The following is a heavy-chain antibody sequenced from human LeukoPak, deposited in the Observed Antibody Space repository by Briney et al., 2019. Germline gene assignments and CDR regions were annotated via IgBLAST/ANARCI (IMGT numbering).Heavy chain of an antibody. CDR1: GFTFSSYS. CDR3: VNDCSSSSCYDY. V-gene: IGHV3-23*01. D-gene: IGHD2-2*01. CDR2: MSGSGGTT. Sequence: GGSLRLSCVASGFTFSSYSMSWVRQAPGKGLEWVSAMSGSGGTTDSAASVGGRFTISRDNSKNTLYLQMSSLRAEDTAVYYCVNDCSSSSCYDYWGQGTLVTVSS. J-gene: IGHJ4*02.